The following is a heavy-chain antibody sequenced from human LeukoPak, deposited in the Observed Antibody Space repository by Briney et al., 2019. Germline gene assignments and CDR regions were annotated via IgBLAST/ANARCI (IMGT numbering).Heavy chain of an antibody. CDR1: GFTFRNYA. V-gene: IGHV3-23*01. Sequence: PGGSLRLSCAASGFTFRNYAMSWVRQALGKGVEWVSTISGSGGSTYYADSVKGRFTISRDNSKNTLYLQMNSLRDEDTAVYYCASGRGIENSSPLDYWGQGTLVTVSS. CDR2: ISGSGGST. CDR3: ASGRGIENSSPLDY. J-gene: IGHJ4*02. D-gene: IGHD6-6*01.